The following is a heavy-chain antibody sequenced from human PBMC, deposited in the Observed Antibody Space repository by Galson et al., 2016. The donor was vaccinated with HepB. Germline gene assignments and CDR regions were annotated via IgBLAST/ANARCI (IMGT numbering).Heavy chain of an antibody. J-gene: IGHJ4*02. D-gene: IGHD4-11*01. CDR3: ASTRYPYSMDV. V-gene: IGHV3-74*01. CDR1: GFTFNRPY. CDR2: TNTDGSST. Sequence: SLRLSCAASGFTFNRPYMHWVRQAPGKGLVWVSVTNTDGSSTTYADAVKGRFTISSDNAKKTLYLQMNSLRAEDTAVYYCASTRYPYSMDVWGQGTLVTVSS.